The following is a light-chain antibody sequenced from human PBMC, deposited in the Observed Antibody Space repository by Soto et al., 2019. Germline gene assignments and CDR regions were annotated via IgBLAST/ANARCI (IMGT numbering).Light chain of an antibody. CDR3: QQYNNWPPLT. Sequence: EIVMTQSPATLSVSPGERATLSCRASQSVSRNLAWYQKKPGQAPRLLIYGASTRATGIPARFSGSGSGTEFTLTISSLQSEDFAVYYCQQYNNWPPLTFGQGTKVEIK. J-gene: IGKJ1*01. V-gene: IGKV3-15*01. CDR2: GAS. CDR1: QSVSRN.